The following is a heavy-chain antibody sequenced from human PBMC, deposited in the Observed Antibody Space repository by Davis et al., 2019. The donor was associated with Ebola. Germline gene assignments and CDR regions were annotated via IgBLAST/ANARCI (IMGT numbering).Heavy chain of an antibody. CDR2: IYYSGST. D-gene: IGHD4-17*01. Sequence: PSETLSLTCTVSGGSIRTFFWSWIRQPPGKGLEWIGYIYYSGSTNYNPSLKSRVTISLDTSKNQFSLKLSSVTAADTAVYYCARGPYGDYGDNWFDPWGQGTLVTVSS. CDR1: GGSIRTFF. CDR3: ARGPYGDYGDNWFDP. J-gene: IGHJ5*02. V-gene: IGHV4-59*01.